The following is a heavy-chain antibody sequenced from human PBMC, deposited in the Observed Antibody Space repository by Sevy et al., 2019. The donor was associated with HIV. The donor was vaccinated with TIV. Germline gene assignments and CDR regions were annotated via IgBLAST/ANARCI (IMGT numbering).Heavy chain of an antibody. V-gene: IGHV4-34*01. CDR1: GGSFSGYY. J-gene: IGHJ4*02. CDR2: INHSGST. D-gene: IGHD3-22*01. Sequence: SETLSLTCAVYGGSFSGYYWSWIRQPPGKGLEWIGEINHSGSTNYNPSLKSRVTISVDTSKNQFSLKLSSVTAADTAVYYCVRGLILYDSSGYHPLGFDYWGQGTLVTVSS. CDR3: VRGLILYDSSGYHPLGFDY.